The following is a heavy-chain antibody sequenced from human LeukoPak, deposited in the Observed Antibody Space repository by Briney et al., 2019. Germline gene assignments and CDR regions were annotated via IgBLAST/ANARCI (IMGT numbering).Heavy chain of an antibody. J-gene: IGHJ4*02. D-gene: IGHD2-15*01. V-gene: IGHV3-7*01. CDR2: IKQDESER. Sequence: GGSLRLSCSASGFTFSNYWMSWVRQAPGKGLEWVANIKQDESERNYVDSVKGRFTIYRDNAKNLLFLQMNSPRVEDTAVYYCARDGGYCSGGTCYSTYWGQGALVIVSS. CDR1: GFTFSNYW. CDR3: ARDGGYCSGGTCYSTY.